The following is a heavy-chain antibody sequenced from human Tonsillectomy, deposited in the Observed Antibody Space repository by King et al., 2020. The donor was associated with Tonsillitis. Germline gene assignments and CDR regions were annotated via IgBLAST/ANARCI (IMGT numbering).Heavy chain of an antibody. CDR1: GGSITTSDQY. J-gene: IGHJ4*02. CDR3: ARYVSGSFDY. V-gene: IGHV4-39*01. Sequence: QLQLQESGPGVVKPSETLSLTCTVSGGSITTSDQYWAWIRNPPGKGLEWIGYMYNTGTTFYNPSLKSRITISGGTSENRFSLKLSAVTAADTAVYFCARYVSGSFDYWGQGALVTVSS. D-gene: IGHD1-26*01. CDR2: MYNTGTT.